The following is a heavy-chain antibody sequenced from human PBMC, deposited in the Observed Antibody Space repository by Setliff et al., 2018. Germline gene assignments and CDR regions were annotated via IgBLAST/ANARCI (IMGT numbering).Heavy chain of an antibody. D-gene: IGHD6-19*01. Sequence: SETLSLTCTVSGGSISSYYWSWIRQPAGKGLEWIGHIYIGGSANYNPSLKSRVTMSIDTSKNQFSLKLNSVTAADMAVYHCAREQWLDPPGYYYMDVWAKGTTVTVSS. CDR1: GGSISSYY. CDR2: IYIGGSA. J-gene: IGHJ6*03. CDR3: AREQWLDPPGYYYMDV. V-gene: IGHV4-4*07.